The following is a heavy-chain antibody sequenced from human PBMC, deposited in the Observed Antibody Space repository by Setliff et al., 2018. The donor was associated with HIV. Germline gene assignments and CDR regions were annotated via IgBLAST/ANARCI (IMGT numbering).Heavy chain of an antibody. V-gene: IGHV3-30*02. J-gene: IGHJ4*02. CDR2: IRYDGSNK. CDR1: GFTFSSYG. D-gene: IGHD6-6*01. Sequence: PGGSLRLSCAASGFTFSSYGMHWVRQAPGKGLEWVAFIRYDGSNKYYADSVKGRFTISRDNSKNTLYLQMNSLRAEDTAVYYCAKDIAARRGYDYWGQGTLVTVSS. CDR3: AKDIAARRGYDY.